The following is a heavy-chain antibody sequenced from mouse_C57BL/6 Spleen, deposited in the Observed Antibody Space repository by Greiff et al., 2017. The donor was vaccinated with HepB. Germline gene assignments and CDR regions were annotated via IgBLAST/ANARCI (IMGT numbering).Heavy chain of an antibody. CDR1: GFTFSSYA. V-gene: IGHV5-4*01. J-gene: IGHJ3*01. CDR2: ISDGGSYT. D-gene: IGHD3-2*02. CDR3: ARDLDSSGYGFAY. Sequence: EVQLVESGGGLVKPGGSLKLSCAASGFTFSSYAMSWVRQTPEKRLEWVATISDGGSYTYYPDNVKGRFTISRDNAKNNLYLQMSHLKSEDTAMYYCARDLDSSGYGFAYWGQGTLVTVSA.